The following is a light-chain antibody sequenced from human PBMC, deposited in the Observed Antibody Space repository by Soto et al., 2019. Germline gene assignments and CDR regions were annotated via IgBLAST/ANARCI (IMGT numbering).Light chain of an antibody. Sequence: QSVLTQPASVSGSPGQSITISCTGTSSDVGSYNFVSWYQHHPGKAPKLMIYEGSKRPSGVSNRFSGSKSGNTASLTISGLQAGDEAVYYCCSYAGDSTLVFGGGTKLTVL. CDR1: SSDVGSYNF. J-gene: IGLJ2*01. CDR2: EGS. CDR3: CSYAGDSTLV. V-gene: IGLV2-23*01.